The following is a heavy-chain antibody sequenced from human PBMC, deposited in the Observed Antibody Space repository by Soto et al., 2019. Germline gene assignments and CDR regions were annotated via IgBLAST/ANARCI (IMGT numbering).Heavy chain of an antibody. CDR3: ARTSFTLTKSYYYYYCMDV. CDR1: GYTFTSYG. CDR2: ISAYNGNT. V-gene: IGHV1-18*04. Sequence: EASVKVSCKASGYTFTSYGISWVRQAPGQGLEWMGWISAYNGNTNYAQKLQGRVTMTTDTSTSTAYMELRSLRSDDTAVYYCARTSFTLTKSYYYYYCMDVWGQGTTVTVSS. J-gene: IGHJ6*02.